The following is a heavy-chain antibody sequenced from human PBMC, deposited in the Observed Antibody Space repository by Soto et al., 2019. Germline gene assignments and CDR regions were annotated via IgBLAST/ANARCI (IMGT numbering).Heavy chain of an antibody. CDR1: GYTFTSYG. J-gene: IGHJ5*02. Sequence: ASVKVSCKASGYTFTSYGISWVRQAPGQGLEWMGWISAYNGNTIYAQKLQGRVTMTTDTSTSTAYMELRSLRSVDTAVYYCARESAVAALDPWGLRTLVTVSS. CDR2: ISAYNGNT. V-gene: IGHV1-18*01. CDR3: ARESAVAALDP. D-gene: IGHD6-19*01.